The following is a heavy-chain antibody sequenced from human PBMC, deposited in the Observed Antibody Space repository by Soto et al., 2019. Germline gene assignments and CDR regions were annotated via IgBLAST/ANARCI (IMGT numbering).Heavy chain of an antibody. Sequence: PVGSLRLSCAASGFTFSSYGMHWVRQAPGKGLEWVAVISYDGSNKYYADSVKGRFTISRDNSKNTLYLQMNSLRAEDTAVYYCAKDLGESYCGGDCYYGMDVWGQGTTVTVSS. V-gene: IGHV3-30*18. CDR1: GFTFSSYG. CDR2: ISYDGSNK. J-gene: IGHJ6*02. CDR3: AKDLGESYCGGDCYYGMDV. D-gene: IGHD2-21*01.